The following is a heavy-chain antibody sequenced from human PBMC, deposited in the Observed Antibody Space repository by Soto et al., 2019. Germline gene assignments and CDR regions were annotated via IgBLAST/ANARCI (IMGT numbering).Heavy chain of an antibody. V-gene: IGHV3-21*01. CDR2: ISGSSSYI. J-gene: IGHJ6*02. CDR1: GFTFSSYA. Sequence: GGSLRLSCAASGFTFSSYAMSWVRQAPGKGLEWVSAISGSSSYIYYADSVKGRFTISRDNAKNSLYLQMNSLRAEDTAVYYCARAYSYYDFWSGYSSMDVWGQGTTVTVSS. D-gene: IGHD3-3*01. CDR3: ARAYSYYDFWSGYSSMDV.